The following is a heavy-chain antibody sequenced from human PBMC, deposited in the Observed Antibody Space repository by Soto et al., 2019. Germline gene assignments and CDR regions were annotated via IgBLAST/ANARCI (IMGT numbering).Heavy chain of an antibody. J-gene: IGHJ4*02. CDR3: ARLGGSGSYTVDY. CDR2: ISADDGST. CDR1: GFSFSNYA. V-gene: IGHV3-23*01. D-gene: IGHD3-10*01. Sequence: PGGSLRLSCAASGFSFSNYAMSWVRQAPGKGLEWVSVISADDGSTSYVDSVKGRFTISRVNSKSTLYLQMNSLRAEDTAVYYCARLGGSGSYTVDYWGQGTLVTVSS.